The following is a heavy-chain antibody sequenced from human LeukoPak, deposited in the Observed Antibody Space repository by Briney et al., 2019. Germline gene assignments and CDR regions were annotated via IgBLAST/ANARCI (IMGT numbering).Heavy chain of an antibody. CDR3: AREGSSGYAFDY. CDR2: IKQDGSEK. V-gene: IGHV3-7*01. CDR1: GFSFSDYY. Sequence: PGGSLRLSCAASGFSFSDYYMSWVRQAPGKGLEWVANIKQDGSEKYYVDSVKGRFTISRDNAKKSLYLQMNSLRAEDTAVYYCAREGSSGYAFDYWGQGTLVTVSS. D-gene: IGHD3-22*01. J-gene: IGHJ4*02.